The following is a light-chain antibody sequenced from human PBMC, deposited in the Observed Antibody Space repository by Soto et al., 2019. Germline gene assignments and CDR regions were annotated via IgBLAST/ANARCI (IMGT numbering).Light chain of an antibody. Sequence: EIVLTQSPATLSLSPGDRVTLSCRASQSVSTYLAWYQQQPGQPPSLLIYDASNRATGIPARFSGSGSGTDFTLTISSLEPEDFAVYYCQQRSNWPVTFGQGTNVEI. J-gene: IGKJ1*01. CDR3: QQRSNWPVT. V-gene: IGKV3-11*01. CDR1: QSVSTY. CDR2: DAS.